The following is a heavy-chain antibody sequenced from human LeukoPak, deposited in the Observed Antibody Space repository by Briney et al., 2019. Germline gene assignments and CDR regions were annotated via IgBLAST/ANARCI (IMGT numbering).Heavy chain of an antibody. CDR2: IYYSGST. CDR1: GGSISSGGYY. Sequence: SETLSLTCTVSGGSISSGGYYWSWIRQHPGKGLEWIGYIYYSGSTYYNPSLKSRVTISVDMSKNQFSLKLSSVTAADTAVYYCARKRKVGRYNWFDPRGQGTLVTVSS. V-gene: IGHV4-31*03. CDR3: ARKRKVGRYNWFDP. D-gene: IGHD2-2*01. J-gene: IGHJ5*02.